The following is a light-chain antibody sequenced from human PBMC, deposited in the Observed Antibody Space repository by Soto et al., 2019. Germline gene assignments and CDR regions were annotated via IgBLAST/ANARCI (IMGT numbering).Light chain of an antibody. J-gene: IGKJ1*01. CDR3: QQYHTYWWT. V-gene: IGKV1-5*03. Sequence: PSTLSVSVGDRVTITCRASQSISSWLAWYQQKPGKAPKLLIYKASTLEGEVPSRFSGSGSETEFTLTINSLQPDDSATYYCQQYHTYWWTFGQGTKVDIK. CDR1: QSISSW. CDR2: KAS.